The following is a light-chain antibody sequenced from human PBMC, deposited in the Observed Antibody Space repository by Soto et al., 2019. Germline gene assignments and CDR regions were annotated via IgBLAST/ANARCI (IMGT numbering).Light chain of an antibody. CDR1: QSLSSNY. Sequence: EIVLTQSPGTLSLSPGERATLSCRASQSLSSNYLAWYQQKRGQAPRLLIYGSSSRATGIPDRFSGSGSGTHFTLTISRLETEDFAVYYCQHYNNWPLTFGGGTKVDIK. J-gene: IGKJ4*01. CDR2: GSS. V-gene: IGKV3-20*01. CDR3: QHYNNWPLT.